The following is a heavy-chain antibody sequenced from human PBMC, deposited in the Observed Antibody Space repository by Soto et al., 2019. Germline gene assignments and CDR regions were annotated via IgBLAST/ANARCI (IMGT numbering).Heavy chain of an antibody. CDR3: ASYDGGYMGFDF. CDR1: GYTFLDSY. Sequence: QVQLVQSGAEVKKPGASVKVSCQTSGYTFLDSYIHWVRQAPGQGLEWMGYIDPNRDDTNYGKVFQGRVTVTRDTSVSTVDMELTRLKAGDTAFYYCASYDGGYMGFDFWGQGTLITVSS. J-gene: IGHJ4*02. V-gene: IGHV1-2*02. CDR2: IDPNRDDT. D-gene: IGHD3-22*01.